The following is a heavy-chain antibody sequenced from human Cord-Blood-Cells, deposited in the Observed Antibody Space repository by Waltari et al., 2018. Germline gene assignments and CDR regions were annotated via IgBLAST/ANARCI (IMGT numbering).Heavy chain of an antibody. Sequence: QLRLGHAGDEETKPGSQEQVSCTASGSTLDSDGIRWVPQAPGQALEWMGWIIPIFGTANYAQKLQGRVTITADDSTSTAYMELSSLRSDDTAVYYCARQLGIRHDAFDIWGQGTMVTVSS. D-gene: IGHD7-27*01. V-gene: IGHV1-69*01. CDR3: ARQLGIRHDAFDI. CDR2: IIPIFGTA. J-gene: IGHJ3*02. CDR1: GSTLDSDG.